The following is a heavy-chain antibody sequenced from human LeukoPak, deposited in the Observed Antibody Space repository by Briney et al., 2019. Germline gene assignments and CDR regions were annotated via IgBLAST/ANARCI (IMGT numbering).Heavy chain of an antibody. Sequence: GGSLRLSCTASGFTFSNHALHWVRQAPGKGLEWLTVISYDGRNKYYADSVKGRFTISRDNSKDTLYVQMNSLRTEDTAVYYCARDHYSNYPTQPYNWFDPWGQGTLVTVSS. V-gene: IGHV3-30*04. CDR1: GFTFSNHA. D-gene: IGHD4-11*01. CDR2: ISYDGRNK. J-gene: IGHJ5*02. CDR3: ARDHYSNYPTQPYNWFDP.